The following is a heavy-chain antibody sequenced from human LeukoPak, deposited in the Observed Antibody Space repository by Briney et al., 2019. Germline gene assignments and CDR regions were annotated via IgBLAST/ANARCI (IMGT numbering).Heavy chain of an antibody. D-gene: IGHD3-10*01. J-gene: IGHJ4*02. CDR1: GGSVSSGSYY. V-gene: IGHV4-61*01. Sequence: SETLSLTCSVSGGSVSSGSYYRSWIRQRPGKGLEWMGYIYYSGSTNYNPSFKSRVTISVDTSKNQFSLKLSSVTAADTAVYYCARESYYGSGSSDYWGQGTLVTVSS. CDR2: IYYSGST. CDR3: ARESYYGSGSSDY.